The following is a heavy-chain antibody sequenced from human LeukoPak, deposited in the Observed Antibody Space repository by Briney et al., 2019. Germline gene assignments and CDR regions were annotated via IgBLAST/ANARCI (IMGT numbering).Heavy chain of an antibody. J-gene: IGHJ5*02. V-gene: IGHV4-59*08. CDR2: LYCSGST. Sequence: SQTLSLTCTVSGGSISSYYWSWIRQPPGKGLEWIGYLYCSGSTNYNPSLKSRVTISVDTSKNQCSLKLSSVTAADTAVYYCARQGSGSYYNGVGVDPWGQGTLVTVSS. D-gene: IGHD3-10*01. CDR3: ARQGSGSYYNGVGVDP. CDR1: GGSISSYY.